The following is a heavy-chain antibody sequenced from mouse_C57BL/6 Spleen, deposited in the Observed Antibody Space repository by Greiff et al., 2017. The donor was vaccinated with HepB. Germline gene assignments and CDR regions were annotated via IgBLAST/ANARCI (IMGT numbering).Heavy chain of an antibody. D-gene: IGHD1-1*01. CDR3: ATPPFYYGSGDWYFDV. CDR1: GFTFSDYG. V-gene: IGHV5-17*01. J-gene: IGHJ1*03. Sequence: EVHLVESGGGLVKPGGSLKLSCAASGFTFSDYGMHWVRQAPEKGLEWVAYISSGSSTIYYADTVKGRFTISRDNAKNTLSLQMTSLRSEDTAMYDCATPPFYYGSGDWYFDVWGKGTTVTVSS. CDR2: ISSGSSTI.